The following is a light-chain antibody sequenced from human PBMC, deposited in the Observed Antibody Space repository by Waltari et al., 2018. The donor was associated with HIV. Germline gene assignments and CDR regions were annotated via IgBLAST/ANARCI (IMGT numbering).Light chain of an antibody. CDR1: QSISSY. J-gene: IGKJ2*01. Sequence: DIQMTQSPSSLSASVGDRVTITCRASQSISSYLNWYQQEPGKGPTLLIYAASSLQSGVPSRCSGSGSGTDLTHTISSLQPEDFATYYCQQSYSTPPYTFGQGTKLEIK. CDR2: AAS. V-gene: IGKV1-39*01. CDR3: QQSYSTPPYT.